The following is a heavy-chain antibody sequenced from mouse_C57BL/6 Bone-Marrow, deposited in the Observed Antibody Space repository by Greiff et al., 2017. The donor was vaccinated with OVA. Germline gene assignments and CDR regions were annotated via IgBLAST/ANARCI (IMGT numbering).Heavy chain of an antibody. CDR1: GFNIKDYY. V-gene: IGHV14-1*01. CDR2: LDPEDGDT. CDR3: TMGDYDDYYAMDY. D-gene: IGHD2-4*01. Sequence: VQLQQSGAELVRPGASVKLSCTASGFNIKDYYMHWVKQRPEQGLEWIGRLDPEDGDTEYAPKFQGKATMTADTSSNTAYLQLSSLTSEDTAVYYCTMGDYDDYYAMDYWGQGTSVTVSS. J-gene: IGHJ4*01.